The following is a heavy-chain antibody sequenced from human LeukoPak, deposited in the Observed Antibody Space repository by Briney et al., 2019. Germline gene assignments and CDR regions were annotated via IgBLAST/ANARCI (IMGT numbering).Heavy chain of an antibody. D-gene: IGHD3-22*01. CDR1: GFTFSSYA. CDR2: ISGSGYTT. CDR3: ARDLYYYDSSGYSYLFDY. J-gene: IGHJ4*02. Sequence: GGSLRLSCAASGFTFSSYAMNWVRQAPGRGLEWVSRISGSGYTTQYADSVQGRFPISRDNSNNTLYIKITSLRGEDTALYYCARDLYYYDSSGYSYLFDYWGQGTLVTVSS. V-gene: IGHV3-23*01.